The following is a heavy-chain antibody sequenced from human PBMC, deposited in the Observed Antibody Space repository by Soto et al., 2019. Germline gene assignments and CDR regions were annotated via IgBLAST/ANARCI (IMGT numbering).Heavy chain of an antibody. V-gene: IGHV4-59*01. J-gene: IGHJ4*02. Sequence: SETLSLTCTVSGGSISSYYWSWIRQPPGKGLEWIGYIYYSGSTNYNPSLKSRVTMSVDTSKNQFSLRLTSVNTADTAIYYCTRGGDPYKTGHWGQGTLVTVSS. D-gene: IGHD2-21*01. CDR1: GGSISSYY. CDR2: IYYSGST. CDR3: TRGGDPYKTGH.